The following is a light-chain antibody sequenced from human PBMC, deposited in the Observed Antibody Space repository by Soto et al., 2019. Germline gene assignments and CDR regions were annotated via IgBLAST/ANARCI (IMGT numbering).Light chain of an antibody. V-gene: IGKV3-20*01. J-gene: IGKJ1*01. CDR2: VAS. Sequence: EIVLTQSPGTLSLSPGERATLSCRASQSVSSSYLAWYQQKPGRAPRLLIYVASSRATGIPDRFSGSGSGTDFTLTISSLQSADFAVYYCQQYNNWPPWTFGQGTKVDI. CDR3: QQYNNWPPWT. CDR1: QSVSSSY.